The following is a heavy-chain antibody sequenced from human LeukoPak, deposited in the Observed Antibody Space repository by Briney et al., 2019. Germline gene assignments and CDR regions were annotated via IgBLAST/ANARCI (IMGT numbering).Heavy chain of an antibody. CDR2: INSDGSST. V-gene: IGHV3-74*01. CDR3: AREVGGYCSSTSCYMGDTNWFDP. CDR1: GFTFSSYW. Sequence: QAGGSLRLSCAASGFTFSSYWMHWVRQAPGKGLVWVSRINSDGSSTSYADSVKGRFTISRDNAKNTLYLQMNSLRAEDTAVYYCAREVGGYCSSTSCYMGDTNWFDPWGQGTLVTVSS. J-gene: IGHJ5*02. D-gene: IGHD2-2*02.